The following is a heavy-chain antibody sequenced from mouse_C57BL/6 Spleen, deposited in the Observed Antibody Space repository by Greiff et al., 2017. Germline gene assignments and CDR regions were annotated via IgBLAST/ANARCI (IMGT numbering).Heavy chain of an antibody. CDR1: GYTFTSYW. D-gene: IGHD1-1*01. J-gene: IGHJ2*01. V-gene: IGHV1-55*01. CDR2: IYPGSGST. Sequence: QVQLQQPGAELVKPGASVKMSCKASGYTFTSYWITWVKQRPGQGLEWIGDIYPGSGSTNYNEKFKSKATLTVDTSSSTAYMQLINLTSEDSAVKYCARGYYGSSLYYFDYWGQGTTLTVSS. CDR3: ARGYYGSSLYYFDY.